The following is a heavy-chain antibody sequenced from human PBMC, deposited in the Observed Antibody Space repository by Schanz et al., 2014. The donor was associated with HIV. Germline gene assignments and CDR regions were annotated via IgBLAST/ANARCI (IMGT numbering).Heavy chain of an antibody. CDR3: ARDRMVYAQAPLYYFDY. J-gene: IGHJ4*02. V-gene: IGHV3-33*01. D-gene: IGHD2-8*01. Sequence: QVQLVESGGGVVQPGRSLRLSCAVSGFTFSSYGMHWVRQAPGKGLAWVAVIWYDGSNKYYADSVKGRFTISRDNSKNTLYLQMNSLRAEDTAVYYCARDRMVYAQAPLYYFDYWGQGTLVAVSS. CDR1: GFTFSSYG. CDR2: IWYDGSNK.